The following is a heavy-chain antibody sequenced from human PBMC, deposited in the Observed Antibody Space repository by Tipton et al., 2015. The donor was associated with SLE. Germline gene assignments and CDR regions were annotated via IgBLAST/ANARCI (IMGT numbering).Heavy chain of an antibody. D-gene: IGHD1-26*01. V-gene: IGHV3-48*03. CDR2: ISGSGNTI. CDR1: EFTFSTYE. CDR3: AREAWELLHYYSYYYIDL. J-gene: IGHJ6*03. Sequence: SLRLSCAASEFTFSTYEMNWVRQAPGKGLEWVSYISGSGNTIYYADSVKGRFTISRDNAKNSLYLQMTSLRVEDTAVYYCAREAWELLHYYSYYYIDLWGKGTTVTVSS.